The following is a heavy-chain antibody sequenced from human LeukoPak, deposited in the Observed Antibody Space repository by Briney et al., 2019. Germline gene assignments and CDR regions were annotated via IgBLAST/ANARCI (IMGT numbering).Heavy chain of an antibody. J-gene: IGHJ4*02. CDR2: ISGSGGST. CDR1: GFTFSSYG. Sequence: GGSLRLSCAASGFTFSSYGMSWVRQAPGKGLEWVSAISGSGGSTYYADSVKGRFTISRDNSKNTLYLQMNSLRAEDTAVYYCAKEPVYDSSGYYFFDYWGQGTLVTVSS. CDR3: AKEPVYDSSGYYFFDY. V-gene: IGHV3-23*01. D-gene: IGHD3-22*01.